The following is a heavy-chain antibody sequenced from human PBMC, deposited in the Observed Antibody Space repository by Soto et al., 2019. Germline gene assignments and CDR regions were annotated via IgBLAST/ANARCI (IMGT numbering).Heavy chain of an antibody. CDR3: AKVLLTYTSGWYHPHFDY. D-gene: IGHD6-19*01. V-gene: IGHV3-30*18. CDR1: GFTFSSYV. CDR2: VSNDGSNK. Sequence: QVQLVESGGGVVQPGRSLRLSCAASGFTFSSYVMHWVRQAPGKGLGGVAVVSNDGSNKDYADSVKGRFTISRDNSKNTLYLQMNSLRAEDTAVYYCAKVLLTYTSGWYHPHFDYWGQGTLVTVSS. J-gene: IGHJ4*02.